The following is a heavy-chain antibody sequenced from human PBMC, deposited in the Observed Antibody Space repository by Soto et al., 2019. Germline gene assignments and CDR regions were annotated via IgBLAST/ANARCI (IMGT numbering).Heavy chain of an antibody. V-gene: IGHV6-1*01. CDR3: TGITWFRGMDV. J-gene: IGHJ6*02. CDR2: TYYKSKWNN. Sequence: LSQTLSLTCVISVDSVSSNSAGWNCIRQSPSRGLEWLGRTYYKSKWNNDYALSVKSRITINPDTSKNQFSLHLYSVTPEDTAVYYCTGITWFRGMDVWGQGTPVTVSS. D-gene: IGHD3-10*01. CDR1: VDSVSSNSAG.